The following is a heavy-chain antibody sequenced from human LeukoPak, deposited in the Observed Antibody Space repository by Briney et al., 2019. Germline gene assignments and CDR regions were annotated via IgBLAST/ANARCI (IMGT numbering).Heavy chain of an antibody. CDR2: INPSSGST. D-gene: IGHD6-6*01. V-gene: IGHV1-46*01. CDR3: ARGNGGAARPDYFDY. J-gene: IGHJ4*02. CDR1: GYTFTSYY. Sequence: GASVKVSCKASGYTFTSYYMHWVRQAPGQGLEWMGIINPSSGSTSYAQKFQGRVTMTRDMSTSTVYMKLSSLRSEDTAVYCCARGNGGAARPDYFDYWGQGTLVTVSS.